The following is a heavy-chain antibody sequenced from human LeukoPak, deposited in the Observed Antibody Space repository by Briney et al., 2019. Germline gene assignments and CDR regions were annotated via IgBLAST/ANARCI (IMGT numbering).Heavy chain of an antibody. Sequence: GGSLRLSCAASGFTFSSYGMHWVRQAPGKGLEWVAVISSDGSSEYYADSVKGRFTISRDNAKNSLYLQMNSLRDDDTAVYYCARLSYDSGTHYTVYKYWGQGTLVTVSS. CDR1: GFTFSSYG. CDR3: ARLSYDSGTHYTVYKY. D-gene: IGHD3-10*01. J-gene: IGHJ4*02. CDR2: ISSDGSSE. V-gene: IGHV3-30*03.